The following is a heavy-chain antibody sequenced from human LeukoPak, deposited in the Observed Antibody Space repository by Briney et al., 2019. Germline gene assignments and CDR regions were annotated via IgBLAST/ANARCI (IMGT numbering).Heavy chain of an antibody. J-gene: IGHJ4*02. CDR2: INYDGSST. CDR3: AKDLAAAGTDYFDY. Sequence: GGSLRLSCAASAFTFSDYWMHWVRQAPGKGLVWVSRINYDGSSTTYAEPVKGRFTISRDNTKNTLYLQMNSLRAEDTAVYYCAKDLAAAGTDYFDYWGQGTLVTVSS. CDR1: AFTFSDYW. D-gene: IGHD6-13*01. V-gene: IGHV3-74*03.